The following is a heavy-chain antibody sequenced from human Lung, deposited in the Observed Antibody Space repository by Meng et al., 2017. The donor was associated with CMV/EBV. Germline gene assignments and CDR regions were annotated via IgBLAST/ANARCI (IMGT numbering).Heavy chain of an antibody. D-gene: IGHD1-7*01. Sequence: GSLRLXCTVSGGSFSSYYWGWIRQPPGKGLEWIGFIQYSGSTDYNPSLKSRVTISLDTSKNQFSLKLSSVTAADTAEYYCARTWNYYHEYLQHWGQGTLVTVSS. J-gene: IGHJ1*01. CDR3: ARTWNYYHEYLQH. V-gene: IGHV4-59*01. CDR1: GGSFSSYY. CDR2: IQYSGST.